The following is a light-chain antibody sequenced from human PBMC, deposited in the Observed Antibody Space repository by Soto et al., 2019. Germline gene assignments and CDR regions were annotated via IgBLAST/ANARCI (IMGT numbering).Light chain of an antibody. Sequence: QSALTQPRSVSGSPGQSVTISCSGTSSDVGAFNYVSWFQHHPGKAPKLIIYDVNKRPSGVPDRFSGSKSRNTASLTISVLQAEDEAEFYCYSYTGNFYVFGSGTKVTVL. CDR2: DVN. CDR1: SSDVGAFNY. V-gene: IGLV2-11*01. CDR3: YSYTGNFYV. J-gene: IGLJ1*01.